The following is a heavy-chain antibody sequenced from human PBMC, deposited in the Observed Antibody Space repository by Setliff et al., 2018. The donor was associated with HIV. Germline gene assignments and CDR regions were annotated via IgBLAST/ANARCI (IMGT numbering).Heavy chain of an antibody. V-gene: IGHV3-21*05. J-gene: IGHJ3*02. D-gene: IGHD3-22*01. CDR2: ISSSSSYI. CDR3: ARGRYYDSSGYGDAFDI. Sequence: GGSLRLSCAASGFTFSSYSMNWVRQAPGKGLEWVSYISSSSSYIYYADSVKGRFTISRDNAKNSLYLQMNSLRAEDTAVYYCARGRYYDSSGYGDAFDIWGQGTMVTVSS. CDR1: GFTFSSYS.